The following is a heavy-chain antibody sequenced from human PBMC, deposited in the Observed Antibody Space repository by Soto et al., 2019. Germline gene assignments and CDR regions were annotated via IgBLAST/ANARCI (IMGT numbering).Heavy chain of an antibody. CDR2: IETDGSRT. CDR1: GFTFSTYW. J-gene: IGHJ5*02. D-gene: IGHD6-6*01. Sequence: EVQLVESGGGLVQPGGSLRLSCAASGFTFSTYWMHWVRQAPGKGPVCVSRIETDGSRTTYADSVKGRFTISRDNAKNMMYLQMISLRVEDTAVYYCVRDRPHNLFDPWGQATLVTVSS. V-gene: IGHV3-74*01. CDR3: VRDRPHNLFDP.